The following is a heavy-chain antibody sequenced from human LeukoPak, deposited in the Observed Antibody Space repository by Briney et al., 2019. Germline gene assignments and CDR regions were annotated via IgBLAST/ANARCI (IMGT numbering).Heavy chain of an antibody. CDR1: GYTFTSYD. V-gene: IGHV1-8*01. J-gene: IGHJ3*02. CDR2: MNPNSGNT. CDR3: AGARKEGDMVRGVIDAFDI. D-gene: IGHD3-10*01. Sequence: ASVKVSCKASGYTFTSYDINWVRQATGQGLEWMGWMNPNSGNTGYAQKFQGRVTMTRNTSISTAYMELSSLRSEDTAVYYCAGARKEGDMVRGVIDAFDIWGQGTMVTVSS.